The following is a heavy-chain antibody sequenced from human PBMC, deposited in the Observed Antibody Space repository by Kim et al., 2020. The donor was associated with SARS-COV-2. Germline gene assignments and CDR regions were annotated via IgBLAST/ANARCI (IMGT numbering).Heavy chain of an antibody. D-gene: IGHD3-10*01. CDR3: ASLDSAQVPGVC. Sequence: YYADSVKGRFTMSRDNAKNSLYLEMNSLRAEDTAIYYCASLDSAQVPGVCWGQGTLVTVSS. V-gene: IGHV3-7*03. J-gene: IGHJ4*02.